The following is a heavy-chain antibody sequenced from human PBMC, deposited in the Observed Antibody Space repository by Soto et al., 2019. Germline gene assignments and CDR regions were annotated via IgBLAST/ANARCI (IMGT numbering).Heavy chain of an antibody. CDR2: INPNSGGT. D-gene: IGHD3-22*01. CDR3: ARDEGLYYYDSSGRHFYYGMDV. V-gene: IGHV1-2*04. J-gene: IGHJ6*02. Sequence: ASVKVSCKASGYTFTGYYMHWVRQAPGQGLEWMGWINPNSGGTNYAQKFQGWVTMTRDTSISTAYMELSRLRSDDTAVYYCARDEGLYYYDSSGRHFYYGMDVWGQGTTVTVSS. CDR1: GYTFTGYY.